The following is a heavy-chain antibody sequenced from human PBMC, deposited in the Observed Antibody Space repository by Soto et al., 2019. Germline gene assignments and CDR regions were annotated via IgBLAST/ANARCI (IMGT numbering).Heavy chain of an antibody. Sequence: QVQLVESGGGVVQPGRSLRLSCAASGFTFSNYGMHWVRQAPGKGLEWVAIIWYDGSNKYYADSVKGRFTISRDNSKHTLYLQMNSLRAEDTAVYYCARGGGAVAEADYWGQGTLVTVSS. CDR1: GFTFSNYG. CDR2: IWYDGSNK. J-gene: IGHJ4*02. D-gene: IGHD6-19*01. V-gene: IGHV3-33*01. CDR3: ARGGGAVAEADY.